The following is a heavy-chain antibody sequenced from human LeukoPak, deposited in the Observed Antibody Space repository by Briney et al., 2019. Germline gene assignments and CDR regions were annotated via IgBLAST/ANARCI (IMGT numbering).Heavy chain of an antibody. CDR1: GFSFSNYA. Sequence: GGSLRLSCAASGFSFSNYAMSWVRQAPGKGLEWISTISGSGGSTFYADSVKGRFTFSRDNSKNTLYLQMDSLRAEDTAVYYCPITRGTQNHDYWGQGTLVTVSS. D-gene: IGHD1-14*01. V-gene: IGHV3-23*01. J-gene: IGHJ4*02. CDR2: ISGSGGST. CDR3: PITRGTQNHDY.